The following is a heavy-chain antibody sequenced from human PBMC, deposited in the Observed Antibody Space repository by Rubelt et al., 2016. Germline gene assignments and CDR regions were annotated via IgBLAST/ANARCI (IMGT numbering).Heavy chain of an antibody. J-gene: IGHJ4*02. CDR3: ASLQYSSGWYSDY. V-gene: IGHV1-46*01. D-gene: IGHD6-19*01. Sequence: QVQLVQSGAEVKKPGASVKVSCKASGYTFTSYYMHWVRQAPGQGLEWMGIINPSGGSTSYAQKLQGSVTMTRDTSTSTVYMELSSLRSEDTAVYYCASLQYSSGWYSDYWGQGTLVTVSS. CDR1: GYTFTSYY. CDR2: INPSGGST.